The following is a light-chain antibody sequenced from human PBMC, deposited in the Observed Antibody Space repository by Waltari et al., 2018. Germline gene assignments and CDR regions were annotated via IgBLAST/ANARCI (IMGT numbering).Light chain of an antibody. V-gene: IGKV1-17*03. Sequence: DIQITQSPSALSASVRDRVTISCRASQNIYSNLEWYQQKPGNAPKLMINAASSLQSGIPSRSSGSGAGTDFTLTISSLQPEDSAVYFCLHYYVNPRTFGQGTKVEIK. J-gene: IGKJ1*01. CDR2: AAS. CDR1: QNIYSN. CDR3: LHYYVNPRT.